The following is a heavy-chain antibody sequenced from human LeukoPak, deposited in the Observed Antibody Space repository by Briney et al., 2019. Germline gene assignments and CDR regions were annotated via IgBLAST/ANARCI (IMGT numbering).Heavy chain of an antibody. V-gene: IGHV3-43*02. Sequence: GGSLRLSCAAPGFIFDNYAIHWVRQAPGKGLEWVSLISGDGGGTFYADSVRGRFTISRDNTRKSLSLQMSSLRSEDTALYYCARESETSGWYDYWGQGTLVTVSS. J-gene: IGHJ4*02. CDR3: ARESETSGWYDY. D-gene: IGHD6-19*01. CDR1: GFIFDNYA. CDR2: ISGDGGGT.